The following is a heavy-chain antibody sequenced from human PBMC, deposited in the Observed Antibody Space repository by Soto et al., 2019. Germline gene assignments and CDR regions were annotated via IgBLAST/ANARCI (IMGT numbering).Heavy chain of an antibody. CDR2: ISAYNGNT. J-gene: IGHJ6*02. CDR3: ALVATICLSCDGVDQWLNGYYYYGMDV. CDR1: GYTFTSYG. D-gene: IGHD5-12*01. Sequence: ASVKVSCKASGYTFTSYGISWVRQAPGQGLEWMGWISAYNGNTNYAQKLQGRVTMTTDTSTSTAYMELRSLRSDDTAVYYCALVATICLSCDGVDQWLNGYYYYGMDVWGQGTPVTVSS. V-gene: IGHV1-18*01.